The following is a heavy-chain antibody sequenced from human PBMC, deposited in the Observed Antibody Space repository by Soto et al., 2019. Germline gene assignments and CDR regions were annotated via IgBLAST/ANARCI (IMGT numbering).Heavy chain of an antibody. CDR2: ISSSSSYI. CDR3: ARDQVYCSGGSCYTPDY. J-gene: IGHJ4*02. Sequence: GGSLRLSCAASGFTFSSYSMNWVRQAPGKGLEWVSSISSSSSYIYYADSVKGRFTISRDNAKNSLYLQMNSLRAEDTAVYYCARDQVYCSGGSCYTPDYWGQGTLVTVSS. CDR1: GFTFSSYS. D-gene: IGHD2-15*01. V-gene: IGHV3-21*01.